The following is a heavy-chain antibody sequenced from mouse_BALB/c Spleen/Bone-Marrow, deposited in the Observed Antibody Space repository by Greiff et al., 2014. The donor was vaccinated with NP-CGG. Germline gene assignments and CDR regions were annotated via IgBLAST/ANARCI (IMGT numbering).Heavy chain of an antibody. Sequence: VQLKQSGTVLARPGASVKMSCKASGYSFTSYWMYWIKQRPGQGLEWIGAIYPGNSGTSYNQNFKGKAKLTAVTSASTAYMELSSLTNEDSAVYYCTRSITTAVEFDYGGQGTSLTVSS. CDR2: IYPGNSGT. CDR1: GYSFTSYW. CDR3: TRSITTAVEFDY. D-gene: IGHD1-1*01. V-gene: IGHV1-5*01. J-gene: IGHJ2*03.